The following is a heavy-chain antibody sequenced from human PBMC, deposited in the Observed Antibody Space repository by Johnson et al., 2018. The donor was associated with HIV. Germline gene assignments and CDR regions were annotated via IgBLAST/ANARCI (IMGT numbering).Heavy chain of an antibody. V-gene: IGHV3-30*04. D-gene: IGHD2-21*01. J-gene: IGHJ3*02. CDR2: ISYDGSNK. CDR3: EKDLEHILTYAFDI. Sequence: QVQLVESGGGVVQPGRSLRLSCAATGFTFSNYAMHWVRQAPGKGLEWVAVISYDGSNKYYADSVKGRFTISRDNSKNTLYLQMNSLRADDTAVYYCEKDLEHILTYAFDIWGQGTMVTVSS. CDR1: GFTFSNYA.